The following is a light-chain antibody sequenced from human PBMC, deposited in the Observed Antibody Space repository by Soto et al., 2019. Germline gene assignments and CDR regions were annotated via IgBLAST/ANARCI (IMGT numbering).Light chain of an antibody. CDR3: QQYSIWRT. Sequence: EIVMTQSPATLSVSPGERATLSCRASQSVSNNYLAWYQRKPGQAPRLLIYGASTRATGIPERFSGSGSGTDFTLTISRLEPEDFAVYYCQQYSIWRTFGQGTKVDIK. CDR2: GAS. CDR1: QSVSNNY. J-gene: IGKJ1*01. V-gene: IGKV3-20*01.